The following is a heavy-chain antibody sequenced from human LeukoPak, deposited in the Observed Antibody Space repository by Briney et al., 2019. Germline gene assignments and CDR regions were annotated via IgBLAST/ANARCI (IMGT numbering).Heavy chain of an antibody. CDR2: ISAYNGNT. CDR3: ARPLGNYSKSAYYYYYRAV. J-gene: IGHJ6*03. D-gene: IGHD4-11*01. V-gene: IGHV1-18*04. CDR1: GYTFTGYY. Sequence: GASVKVSCKASGYTFTGYYMHWVRQAPGQGLEWMGWISAYNGNTNYAQKLQGRVTMTTDTSTSTAYMELRSLRSDDTAVYYCARPLGNYSKSAYYYYYRAVWGKGPTVT.